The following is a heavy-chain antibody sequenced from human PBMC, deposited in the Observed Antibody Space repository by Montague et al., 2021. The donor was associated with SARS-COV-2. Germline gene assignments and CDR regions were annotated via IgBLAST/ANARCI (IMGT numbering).Heavy chain of an antibody. Sequence: TLSLTCSVSGDSINSRYYYCCCIRPPAEKGLEWIGRIYPSGSTKYTPSLNRLVTMSVATSTNQFSLKLCSVTAADTAVYYCARDHMTILFMFYYSGMDVWGQGTTVTVSS. V-gene: IGHV4-61*02. J-gene: IGHJ6*02. CDR1: GDSINSRYYY. CDR2: IYPSGST. CDR3: ARDHMTILFMFYYSGMDV. D-gene: IGHD4/OR15-4a*01.